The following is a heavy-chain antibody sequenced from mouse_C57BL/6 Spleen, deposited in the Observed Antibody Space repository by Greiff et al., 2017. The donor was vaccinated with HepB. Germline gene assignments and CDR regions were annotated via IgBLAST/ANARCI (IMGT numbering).Heavy chain of an antibody. CDR2: INPNNGGT. V-gene: IGHV1-18*01. J-gene: IGHJ3*01. CDR1: GYTFTDYN. D-gene: IGHD2-4*01. CDR3: ARGDDYGGFAY. Sequence: EVKLVESGPELVKPGASVKIPCKASGYTFTDYNMDWVKQSHGKSLEWIGDINPNNGGTIYNQKFKGKATLTVDKSSSTAYMELRSLTSEDTAVYYCARGDDYGGFAYWGQGTLVTVSA.